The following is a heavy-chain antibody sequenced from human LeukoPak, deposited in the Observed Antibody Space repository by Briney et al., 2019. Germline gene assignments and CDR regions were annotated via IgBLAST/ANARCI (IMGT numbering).Heavy chain of an antibody. CDR2: IIPIFGTA. J-gene: IGHJ6*04. CDR1: GHTFSSYA. D-gene: IGHD1-1*01. V-gene: IGHV1-69*06. Sequence: GSSVKVSCKASGHTFSSYAIRWVRQAPGQGLEGMGGIIPIFGTANYAQKFQGRVTITADKSTSTAYMELSSLRSEDTAVYYCASVGRGTAGLGMDVWGKGTTVTVSS. CDR3: ASVGRGTAGLGMDV.